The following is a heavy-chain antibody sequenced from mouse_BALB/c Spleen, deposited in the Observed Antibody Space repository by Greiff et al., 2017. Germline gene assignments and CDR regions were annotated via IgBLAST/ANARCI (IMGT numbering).Heavy chain of an antibody. V-gene: IGHV2-5-1*01. CDR2: IWRGGST. CDR1: GFSLTSYG. D-gene: IGHD2-10*01. CDR3: AKKEGPYYGLYYYAMDY. Sequence: QGQLQQSGPSLVQPSQSLSITCTVSGFSLTSYGVHWVRQSPGKGLEWLGVIWRGGSTDYNAAFMSRLSITKDNSKSQVFFKMNSLQADDTAIYYCAKKEGPYYGLYYYAMDYWGQGTSVTVSS. J-gene: IGHJ4*01.